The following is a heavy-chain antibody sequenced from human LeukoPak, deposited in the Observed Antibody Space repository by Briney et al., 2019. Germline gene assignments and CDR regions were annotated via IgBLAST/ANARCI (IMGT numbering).Heavy chain of an antibody. D-gene: IGHD2-15*01. Sequence: GASVKVSCKASGYTFTGYYMHWVRQAPGQGLEWMGWINPNSGGTNYAQKFQGGVTMTRDTSISTAYMELSRLRSDDTAVYYCARDLVVGYCSGGSCYSGLYYFDYWGQGTLVTVSS. V-gene: IGHV1-2*02. J-gene: IGHJ4*02. CDR1: GYTFTGYY. CDR3: ARDLVVGYCSGGSCYSGLYYFDY. CDR2: INPNSGGT.